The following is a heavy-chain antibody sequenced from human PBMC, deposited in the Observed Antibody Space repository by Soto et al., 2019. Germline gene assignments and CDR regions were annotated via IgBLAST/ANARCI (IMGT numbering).Heavy chain of an antibody. CDR1: GFTFSSYA. CDR2: ISYDGSNK. Sequence: GGSLRLSCAASGFTFSSYAMHWVRQAPGKGLEWVAVISYDGSNKYYADSVKGRFTISRDNSKNTLYLQINSLRAEDTAVYYCARTVESNWETLDYWGQGTLVTVSS. J-gene: IGHJ4*02. CDR3: ARTVESNWETLDY. V-gene: IGHV3-30-3*01. D-gene: IGHD7-27*01.